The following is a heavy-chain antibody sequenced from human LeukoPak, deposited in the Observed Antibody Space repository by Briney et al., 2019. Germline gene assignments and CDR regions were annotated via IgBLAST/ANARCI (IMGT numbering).Heavy chain of an antibody. V-gene: IGHV4-39*01. CDR2: MYYSGST. D-gene: IGHD3-10*01. Sequence: SETLSLTCTVSGGSINSSSYYWGWIRQPPGKGLEWIGSMYYSGSTYYNPSLKSRVTISVDTSKNQFSLKLSSVTAADTAVYYCARLENYGSGIYYYYGMDVWGQGTTVTVSS. J-gene: IGHJ6*02. CDR3: ARLENYGSGIYYYYGMDV. CDR1: GGSINSSSYY.